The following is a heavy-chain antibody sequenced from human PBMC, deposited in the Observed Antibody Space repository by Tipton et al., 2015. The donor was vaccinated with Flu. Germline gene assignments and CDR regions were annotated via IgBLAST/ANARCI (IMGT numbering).Heavy chain of an antibody. D-gene: IGHD2-21*01. CDR3: AGEFHSAMDV. CDR1: GDSISYGSYY. Sequence: TLSLTCTVSGDSISYGSYYWSWIRQPAGKGLEWLGRMFPGGSSSYNPSLESRHTISVDTSKNQFSLKLSSVTAADTAVYYCAGEFHSAMDVWGQGTTVTVSS. CDR2: MFPGGSS. V-gene: IGHV4-61*02. J-gene: IGHJ6*02.